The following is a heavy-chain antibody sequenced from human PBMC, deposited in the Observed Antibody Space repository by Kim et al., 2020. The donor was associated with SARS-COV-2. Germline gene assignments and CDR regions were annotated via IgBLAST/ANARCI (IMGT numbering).Heavy chain of an antibody. D-gene: IGHD2-15*01. CDR3: ASRGGDRRYCSGGSCYNVYYYYGMDV. V-gene: IGHV1-69*13. CDR1: GGTFSSYA. CDR2: IIPIFGTA. J-gene: IGHJ6*02. Sequence: SVKVSCKASGGTFSSYAISWVRQAPGQGLEWMGGIIPIFGTANYAQKFQGRVTITADESTSTAYMELSSLRSEDTAVYYCASRGGDRRYCSGGSCYNVYYYYGMDVWGQGTTVTVSS.